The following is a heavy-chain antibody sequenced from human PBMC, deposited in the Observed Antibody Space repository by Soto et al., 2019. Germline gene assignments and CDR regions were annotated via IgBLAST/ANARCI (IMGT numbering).Heavy chain of an antibody. V-gene: IGHV2-26*02. CDR1: GFSLTNATMG. J-gene: IGHJ5*01. CDR2: IFSNGDK. CDR3: AQIFGGKSGGWSDP. D-gene: IGHD2-15*01. Sequence: QVTLKESGPALVKPTETLTLTCSVSGFSLTNATMGVTWIRQPPGKALEWLAHIFSNGDKYFSQSLKTRLTTTKDTSRGQVGRTMSNMNPVDTATYYCAQIFGGKSGGWSDPWGQGSLVTVSS.